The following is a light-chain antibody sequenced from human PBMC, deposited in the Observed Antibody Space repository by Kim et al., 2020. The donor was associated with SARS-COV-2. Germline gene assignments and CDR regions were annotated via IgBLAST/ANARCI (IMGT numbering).Light chain of an antibody. CDR3: QAWDSSTVV. CDR2: QDN. J-gene: IGLJ2*01. CDR1: KLGDKY. V-gene: IGLV3-1*01. Sequence: LTRPPSVSVSPGQTASITCSGDKLGDKYACWYQQKPGQSPVLVIYQDNKRPSGIPERFSGSNSGNTATLTISGTQAVDEADYYCQAWDSSTVVFGGG.